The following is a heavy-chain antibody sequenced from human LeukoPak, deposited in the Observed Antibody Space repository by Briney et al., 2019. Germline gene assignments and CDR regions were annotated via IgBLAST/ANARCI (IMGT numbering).Heavy chain of an antibody. CDR2: INHSGST. CDR1: GGSFSGYY. D-gene: IGHD3-16*01. CDR3: ARGRRPGGHWYFDL. J-gene: IGHJ2*01. V-gene: IGHV4-34*01. Sequence: PSETLSLTCAVYGGSFSGYYWSWIRQPPGKGLEWIGEINHSGSTNYNPSLKSRVTILVDTSKNQFSLKLSSVTAADTAVYYCARGRRPGGHWYFDLWGRGTLVTVSS.